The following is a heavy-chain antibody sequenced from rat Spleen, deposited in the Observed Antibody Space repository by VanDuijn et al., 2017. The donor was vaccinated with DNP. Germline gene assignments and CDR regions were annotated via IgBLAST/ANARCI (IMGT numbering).Heavy chain of an antibody. Sequence: EVQFQESGPGLVKSSQSLSLTCSVTGYSITSDYWGWIRKFPGNKMEWIGLISYSGGTSYNPSLKSRISISRDTSKNQFFLYLNSVTTEDTAIYYCAKGPNYGGWSDYFDYWGQGVMVTVSS. D-gene: IGHD1-11*01. CDR3: AKGPNYGGWSDYFDY. V-gene: IGHV3-1*01. J-gene: IGHJ2*01. CDR1: GYSITSDY. CDR2: ISYSGGT.